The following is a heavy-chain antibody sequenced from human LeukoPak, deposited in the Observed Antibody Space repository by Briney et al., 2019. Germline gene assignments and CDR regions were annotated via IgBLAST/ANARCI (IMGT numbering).Heavy chain of an antibody. V-gene: IGHV3-23*01. CDR2: ISSSGGST. CDR1: RVTFSSYG. CDR3: ARHLLWFGELSGGFDY. D-gene: IGHD3-10*01. J-gene: IGHJ4*02. Sequence: GGSLRLSCAASRVTFSSYGMSWVRQAPGKGLEWVSGISSSGGSTYYADSVKGRFTISRDNSRNTLQLQMNSLRAEDTAVYYCARHLLWFGELSGGFDYWGQGTLVTVSS.